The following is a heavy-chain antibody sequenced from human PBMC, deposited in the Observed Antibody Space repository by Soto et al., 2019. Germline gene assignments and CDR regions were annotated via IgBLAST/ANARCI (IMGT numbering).Heavy chain of an antibody. CDR3: AKRANYGGKSPYYYYGMDV. CDR1: GFSLSSYA. CDR2: ITASGEKL. J-gene: IGHJ6*02. D-gene: IGHD4-17*01. V-gene: IGHV3-23*01. Sequence: GGSLRLSCAASGFSLSSYAMTWVRQAPGKGLEWVSGITASGEKLYYADSVKGRFTVSRDNSKNTLYLQMHSLRADDTAVYYCAKRANYGGKSPYYYYGMDVRGQGTTVTVSS.